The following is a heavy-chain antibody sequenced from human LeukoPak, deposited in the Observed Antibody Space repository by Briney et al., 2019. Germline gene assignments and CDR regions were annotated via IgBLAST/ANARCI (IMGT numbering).Heavy chain of an antibody. CDR2: FDPEDGET. Sequence: ASVKVSCKASGYTFTGYYMHWVRQAPGKGLEWMGGFDPEDGETIYAQKFQGRVTMTEDTSTDTAYMELSSLRSEDTAVYYCATGIAAMVPITPFDYWGQGTLVTVSS. CDR3: ATGIAAMVPITPFDY. J-gene: IGHJ4*02. V-gene: IGHV1-24*01. D-gene: IGHD5-18*01. CDR1: GYTFTGYY.